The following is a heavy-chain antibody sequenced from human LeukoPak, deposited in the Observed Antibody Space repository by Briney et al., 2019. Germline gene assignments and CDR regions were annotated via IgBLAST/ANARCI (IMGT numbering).Heavy chain of an antibody. J-gene: IGHJ4*02. D-gene: IGHD2-8*02. Sequence: ASVKVSCKASGYTFTSYAMHWVRQAPGQRLEWMGWINAGNGNTKYSQKFQGRVTITRDTSASTAYMELSSLRSEDTAVCYCARGGSGVLGDYWGQGTLVTVSS. CDR1: GYTFTSYA. V-gene: IGHV1-3*01. CDR3: ARGGSGVLGDY. CDR2: INAGNGNT.